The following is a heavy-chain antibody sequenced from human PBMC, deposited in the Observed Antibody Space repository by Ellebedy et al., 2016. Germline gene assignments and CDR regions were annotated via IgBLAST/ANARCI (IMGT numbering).Heavy chain of an antibody. Sequence: GGSLRLXCAASGFTFSSYWIHWVRQAPGKGLKWVSGISRTDDSTYYADSVKGRFTISRDDPKSTLYLQMNSLRAEDTAVYYCAPRAIAAPKWGQGTLVTVSS. V-gene: IGHV3-23*01. CDR1: GFTFSSYW. D-gene: IGHD6-6*01. CDR3: APRAIAAPK. CDR2: ISRTDDST. J-gene: IGHJ4*02.